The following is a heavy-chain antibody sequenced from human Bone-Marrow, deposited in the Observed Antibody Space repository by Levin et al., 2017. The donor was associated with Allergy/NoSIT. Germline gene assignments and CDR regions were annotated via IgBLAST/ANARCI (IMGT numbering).Heavy chain of an antibody. V-gene: IGHV1-2*02. D-gene: IGHD3-3*01. CDR1: GYTFSDYY. CDR3: ARDQARILRCLQWQPHSSMDV. J-gene: IGHJ6*02. Sequence: GESLKISCQASGYTFSDYYMHWVRQVPGQGPEWLGWINTYSGGTISAQKFQGRLNMTRDTSTSTAYMELSRLRSDDTAVYFCARDQARILRCLQWQPHSSMDVWGQGTTVIVSS. CDR2: INTYSGGT.